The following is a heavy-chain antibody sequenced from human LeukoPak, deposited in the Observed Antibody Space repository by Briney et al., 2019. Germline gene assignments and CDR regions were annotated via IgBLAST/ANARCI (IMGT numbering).Heavy chain of an antibody. CDR3: AAPYTSSWFDL. CDR1: GFTFTSRSA. Sequence: SVKVSCQASGFTFTSRSAVQWVRQARGQSLEWIGWIVVDSDNTNYAENFQGRVTITRDMSASTSYMELSSLRSEDTAVYFCAAPYTSSWFDLWGQGTLVTVSS. J-gene: IGHJ5*02. D-gene: IGHD6-13*01. V-gene: IGHV1-58*01. CDR2: IVVDSDNT.